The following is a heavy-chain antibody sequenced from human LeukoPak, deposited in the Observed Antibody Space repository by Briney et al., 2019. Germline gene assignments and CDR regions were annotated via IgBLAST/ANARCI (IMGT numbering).Heavy chain of an antibody. CDR3: AKQLGYCSDGSCYFPY. CDR2: ITTGGPNT. V-gene: IGHV3-23*01. J-gene: IGHJ4*02. D-gene: IGHD2-15*01. CDR1: GFTFSSYT. Sequence: PGGSLRLSCTASGFTFSSYTMSWVRQAPGKGLKWVSTITTGGPNTYYADSVKGRFTVSRDDSKNTLYLQMNSLRAEDTAVYYCAKQLGYCSDGSCYFPYWGQGTLVTVSS.